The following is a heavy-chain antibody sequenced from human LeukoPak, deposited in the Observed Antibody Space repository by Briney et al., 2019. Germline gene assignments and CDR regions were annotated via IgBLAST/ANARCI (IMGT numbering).Heavy chain of an antibody. V-gene: IGHV1-46*01. CDR1: GYTFTSYY. CDR2: INPSGDST. Sequence: ASVKVSCKASGYTFTSYYMHWVRQAPGQGLEWMGKINPSGDSTTYAQKIQGRVTMTRDTSTSTVYMDLSSLRSEDTAVYYCARAYSRSHYYLDYWGQGTLVTVSS. CDR3: ARAYSRSHYYLDY. J-gene: IGHJ4*02. D-gene: IGHD6-13*01.